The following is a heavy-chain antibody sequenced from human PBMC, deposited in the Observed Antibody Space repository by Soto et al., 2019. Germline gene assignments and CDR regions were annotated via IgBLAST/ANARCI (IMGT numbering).Heavy chain of an antibody. CDR3: ASNGSSWTADY. V-gene: IGHV3-33*01. D-gene: IGHD6-13*01. J-gene: IGHJ4*02. CDR2: IWYDGSNK. Sequence: QVQLVESGGGVVQPGRSLRLSCAASGFTFSSYGMHWVRQAPGKGLEWVAVIWYDGSNKYYADSVKGRFTISRDNSKNTLYLQMNSLRAEDTAVYYCASNGSSWTADYWGQGTLVTVSS. CDR1: GFTFSSYG.